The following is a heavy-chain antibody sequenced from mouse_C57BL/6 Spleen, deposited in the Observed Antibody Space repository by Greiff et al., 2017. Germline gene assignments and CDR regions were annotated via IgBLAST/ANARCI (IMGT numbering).Heavy chain of an antibody. CDR3: AITLVADYYAMDY. Sequence: VKLQQPGAELVKPGASVKVSCKASGYTFTSYWMHWVKQRPGQGLEWIGRIHPSDSDTNYNQKFKGKATLTVDKSSSTAYMQLSSLTSEDSAVYYSAITLVADYYAMDYWGQGTSVTVAS. CDR2: IHPSDSDT. J-gene: IGHJ4*01. CDR1: GYTFTSYW. D-gene: IGHD1-1*01. V-gene: IGHV1-74*01.